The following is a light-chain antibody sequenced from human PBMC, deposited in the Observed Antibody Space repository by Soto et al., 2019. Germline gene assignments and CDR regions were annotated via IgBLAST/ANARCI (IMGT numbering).Light chain of an antibody. J-gene: IGKJ1*01. CDR2: DAS. Sequence: ENVLTQSPGTLSLSPGERATLSCRASQSVNSDYLAWYQQKLGQAPRLLIYDASNRATGISDRFSGSGSGTDFTLTISILEPEDSAMYFCLQYSSSPGTFGHGTKVEI. CDR1: QSVNSDY. V-gene: IGKV3-20*01. CDR3: LQYSSSPGT.